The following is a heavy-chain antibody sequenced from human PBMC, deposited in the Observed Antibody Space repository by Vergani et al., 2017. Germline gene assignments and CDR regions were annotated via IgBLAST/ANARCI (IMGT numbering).Heavy chain of an antibody. CDR1: GYTFTGYY. J-gene: IGHJ5*02. V-gene: IGHV1-2*02. Sequence: QVQLVQSGAEVKKPGASVKVSCKASGYTFTGYYMHWVRQAPGQGLEWMGWINPNSGGTNYAQKFQGRVTMTRDTSISTAYMELRRLRSDDTAVYYCARDVAVAGAFNWFDPWGQGTLVTVSS. CDR2: INPNSGGT. D-gene: IGHD6-19*01. CDR3: ARDVAVAGAFNWFDP.